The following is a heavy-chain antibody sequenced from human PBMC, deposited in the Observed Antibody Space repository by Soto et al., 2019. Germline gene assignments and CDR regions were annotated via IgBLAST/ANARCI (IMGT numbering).Heavy chain of an antibody. CDR1: GFTFSSYS. J-gene: IGHJ5*02. CDR2: ISSSSSTI. V-gene: IGHV3-48*01. CDR3: ARDLGSGPRPPFDP. D-gene: IGHD3-10*01. Sequence: PGGSLRLSCAASGFTFSSYSMNWVRQAPGKGLEWVSYISSSSSTIYYADSVKGRFTISRDNAKNSLYLQMNSLRAEDTAVYYCARDLGSGPRPPFDPWAREPWSPSPQ.